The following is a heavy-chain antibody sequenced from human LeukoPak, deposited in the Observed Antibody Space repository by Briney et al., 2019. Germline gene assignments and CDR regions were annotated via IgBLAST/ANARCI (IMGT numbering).Heavy chain of an antibody. D-gene: IGHD5-18*01. CDR3: ARHLSGVTGYTYGRGIDY. CDR2: IRYDGSNK. Sequence: GGSLRLSCAASGFTFSSYGMHWVRQAPGKGLEWVAFIRYDGSNKYYADSVKGRFTISRDNSKNTLYLQVNSLRAEDTAVYYCARHLSGVTGYTYGRGIDYWGQGTLVTVSS. CDR1: GFTFSSYG. V-gene: IGHV3-30*02. J-gene: IGHJ4*02.